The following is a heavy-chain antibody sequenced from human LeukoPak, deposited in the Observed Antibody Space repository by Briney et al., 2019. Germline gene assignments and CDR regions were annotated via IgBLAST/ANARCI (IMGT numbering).Heavy chain of an antibody. D-gene: IGHD6-13*01. CDR1: GFTFSSYS. J-gene: IGHJ6*02. V-gene: IGHV3-48*02. CDR3: ARDLLETGYSSSWYPYYYYGMDV. CDR2: ISSSSTI. Sequence: PGGSLRLSCAASGFTFSSYSMNWVRQAPGKGLEWVSYISSSSTIYYADSVKGRFTISRDNAKNSLYLQMNSLRDEDTAVYYCARDLLETGYSSSWYPYYYYGMDVWGQGTTVTVSS.